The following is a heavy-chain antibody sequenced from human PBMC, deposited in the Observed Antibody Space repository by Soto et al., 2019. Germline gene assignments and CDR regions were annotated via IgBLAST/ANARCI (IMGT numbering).Heavy chain of an antibody. D-gene: IGHD3-22*01. J-gene: IGHJ4*02. Sequence: GGSLRLSCAASGFTFSSYAMSWVRQAPGKGLEWVSAISGSGGSTYYADSVKGRFTISRDNSKNTLYLQMNSLRAEDTAVYYCAKWGYYYDSSGYNLDWGQGTLVTVSS. CDR3: AKWGYYYDSSGYNLD. CDR1: GFTFSSYA. V-gene: IGHV3-23*01. CDR2: ISGSGGST.